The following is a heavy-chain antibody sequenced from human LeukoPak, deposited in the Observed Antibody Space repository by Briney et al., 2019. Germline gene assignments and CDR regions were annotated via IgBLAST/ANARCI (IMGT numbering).Heavy chain of an antibody. Sequence: GGSLRLSCAASGFTFSSYWMSWVRQAPGKGLEWVANIKQDGSEKYYVDSVKGRFTISRDNAKNSMYLQMNSLRAEDTAVYYCALSIAARPGAFDIWGQGTMVTVSS. V-gene: IGHV3-7*01. CDR1: GFTFSSYW. CDR2: IKQDGSEK. CDR3: ALSIAARPGAFDI. D-gene: IGHD6-6*01. J-gene: IGHJ3*02.